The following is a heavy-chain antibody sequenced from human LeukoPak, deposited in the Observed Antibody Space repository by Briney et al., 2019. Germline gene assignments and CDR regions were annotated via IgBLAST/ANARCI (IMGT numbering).Heavy chain of an antibody. D-gene: IGHD6-19*01. CDR2: ISGSGDST. CDR3: ARVGSGWYHGDY. Sequence: GGSLRLSCAASGFTFSSYAMDWVRQAPGKGLEWVSTISGSGDSTYYADSVKGRFTISRDNSKNTLYLQMNSLRAEDTAVYYCARVGSGWYHGDYWGQGTLVTVSS. J-gene: IGHJ4*02. V-gene: IGHV3-23*01. CDR1: GFTFSSYA.